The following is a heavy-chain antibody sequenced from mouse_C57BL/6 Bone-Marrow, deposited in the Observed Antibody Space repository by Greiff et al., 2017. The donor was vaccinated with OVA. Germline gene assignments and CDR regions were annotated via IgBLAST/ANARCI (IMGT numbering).Heavy chain of an antibody. CDR3: ARGETAQATLFAY. J-gene: IGHJ3*01. Sequence: VQLQQSGAELVKPGASVKISCKASGYAFSSYWMNWVKQRPGKGLEWIGQIYPGDGDTNYNGKFKGKATLTADKSSSPAYMQLSSLTSEDSAVYFCARGETAQATLFAYWGQGTLVTVSA. D-gene: IGHD3-2*02. CDR1: GYAFSSYW. CDR2: IYPGDGDT. V-gene: IGHV1-80*01.